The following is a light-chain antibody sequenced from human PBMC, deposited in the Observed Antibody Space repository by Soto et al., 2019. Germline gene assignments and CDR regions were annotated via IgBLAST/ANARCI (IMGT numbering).Light chain of an antibody. CDR3: QQYDYLVT. V-gene: IGKV3-20*01. J-gene: IGKJ1*01. Sequence: IVLTQSPGTLSLSPGETATLSCRASQTVSSNYLAWCQHKPGRAPRLLIDGASSRAAGIPDRFSGSGSGTDFTLTISRLEPEDLAVYYCQQYDYLVTFGQGTKVDIK. CDR1: QTVSSNY. CDR2: GAS.